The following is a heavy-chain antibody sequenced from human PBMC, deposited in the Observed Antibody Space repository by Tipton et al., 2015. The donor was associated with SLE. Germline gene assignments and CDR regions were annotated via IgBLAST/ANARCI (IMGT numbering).Heavy chain of an antibody. CDR2: INPNSGDT. J-gene: IGHJ4*02. CDR3: TRGRPVNIVATSIDS. D-gene: IGHD5-12*01. Sequence: VQLVQSGAEVKKTGASVKVSSKPSGYTFTGYYMHWLRQAPGQGFEWMGWINPNSGDTYYAQRFQDRVNMTRDTSISTAYMDLSSLRSDDTAMYYCTRGRPVNIVATSIDSWGQGTLVTVSS. CDR1: GYTFTGYY. V-gene: IGHV1-2*02.